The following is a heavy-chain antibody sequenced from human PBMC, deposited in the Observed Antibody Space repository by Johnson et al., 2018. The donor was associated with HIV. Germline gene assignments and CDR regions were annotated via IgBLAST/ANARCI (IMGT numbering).Heavy chain of an antibody. CDR1: GFTFSSYA. J-gene: IGHJ3*02. Sequence: QVQLVESGGGVVQPGRSLRLSCAASGFTFSSYAMHWVRQAPGKGLEWVAVISYDGSNKYYADSVKGRFTISRDNSKNTVYLQMNSLRTEDTAVYYCARALRVWGSYRYGDAFDIWGQGTMVTVSS. CDR2: ISYDGSNK. V-gene: IGHV3-30-3*01. D-gene: IGHD3-16*02. CDR3: ARALRVWGSYRYGDAFDI.